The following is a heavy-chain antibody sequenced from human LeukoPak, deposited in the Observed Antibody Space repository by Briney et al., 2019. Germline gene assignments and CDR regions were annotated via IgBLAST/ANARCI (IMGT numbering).Heavy chain of an antibody. D-gene: IGHD2-2*01. CDR3: ARFSWGCSTASCYLTN. CDR2: IYYTGTT. J-gene: IGHJ4*02. V-gene: IGHV4-59*11. Sequence: SETLSLTCTVGGGSLSGHYWGWIRQPPGKGLEPVGHIYYTGTTFYNPSLNSRVTITLDTSRNQFSLRLTSVIAADTAVYYCARFSWGCSTASCYLTNWGQGALVTVSS. CDR1: GGSLSGHY.